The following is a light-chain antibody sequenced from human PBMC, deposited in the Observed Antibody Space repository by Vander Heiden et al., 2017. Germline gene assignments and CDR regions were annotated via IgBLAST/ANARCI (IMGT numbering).Light chain of an antibody. CDR2: DAS. Sequence: DIQMTQSPSPLSASVGDRVPITCLASQSISSWLAWYQQKPGKAPQLLLYDASSLESGVPSRFSSSGSGTEFTLTICSLQPDDFATYYCQQYNSYSAWTFGPGTKVEIK. J-gene: IGKJ1*01. CDR1: QSISSW. V-gene: IGKV1-5*01. CDR3: QQYNSYSAWT.